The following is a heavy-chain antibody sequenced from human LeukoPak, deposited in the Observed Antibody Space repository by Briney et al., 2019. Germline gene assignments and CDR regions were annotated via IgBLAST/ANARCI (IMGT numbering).Heavy chain of an antibody. CDR1: GGTFSSYA. CDR2: IIPIFGTA. D-gene: IGHD3-22*01. V-gene: IGHV1-69*13. CDR3: ARDRYYYDSSGYYHSYFDY. Sequence: ASVKVSCKASGGTFSSYAISWVRQAPGQGLEWMGGIIPIFGTANYAQKFQGRVTITADESTSTAYMELSSLRSEDTAVYYCARDRYYYDSSGYYHSYFDYWGQGTLVTVSS. J-gene: IGHJ4*02.